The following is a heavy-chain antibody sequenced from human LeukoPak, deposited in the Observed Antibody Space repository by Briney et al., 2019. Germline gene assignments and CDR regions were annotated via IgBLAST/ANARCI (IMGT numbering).Heavy chain of an antibody. V-gene: IGHV1-18*01. CDR3: AREETGYYYGSGSEGNWFDP. D-gene: IGHD3-10*01. CDR1: GYTFTSYG. J-gene: IGHJ5*02. CDR2: ISAYNGNT. Sequence: GASVKVSCKASGYTFTSYGISWVRQAPGQGLEWMGWISAYNGNTNYAQKLQGRVTMTTDTSTSTAYMELRSLRSDDTAVYYCAREETGYYYGSGSEGNWFDPWGQGTLVTVSS.